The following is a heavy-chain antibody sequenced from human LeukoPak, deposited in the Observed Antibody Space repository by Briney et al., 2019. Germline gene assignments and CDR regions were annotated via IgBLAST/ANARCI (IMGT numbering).Heavy chain of an antibody. J-gene: IGHJ5*02. D-gene: IGHD1-20*01. CDR1: GGSFSGYY. V-gene: IGHV4-34*01. Sequence: SETLSLTCAVYGGSFSGYYWSWIRQPPGKGLEWIGEINHSGSTNCNPSLKSRVTISVDTSKNQFSLKLSSVTAADTAVYYCARALGVYNWNLNWFDPWGQGALVTVSS. CDR2: INHSGST. CDR3: ARALGVYNWNLNWFDP.